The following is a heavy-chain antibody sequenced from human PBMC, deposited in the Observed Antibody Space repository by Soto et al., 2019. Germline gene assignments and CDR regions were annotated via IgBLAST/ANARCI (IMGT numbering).Heavy chain of an antibody. CDR3: ARTRRGYDILTGYYTNFDY. CDR2: INHSGST. J-gene: IGHJ4*02. V-gene: IGHV4-34*01. CDR1: GGSFSGYY. Sequence: PSETLSLTCAVYGGSFSGYYWSWIRQPPGKGLEWIGEINHSGSTNYNPSLKSRVTISVDTSKNQFSLKLSSVTAADTAVYYCARTRRGYDILTGYYTNFDYWGQGTLVTSPQ. D-gene: IGHD3-9*01.